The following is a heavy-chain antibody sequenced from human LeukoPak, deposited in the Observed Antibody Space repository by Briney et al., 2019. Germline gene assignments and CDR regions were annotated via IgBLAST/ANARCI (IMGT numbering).Heavy chain of an antibody. CDR3: AGGLPGVGAHFDY. CDR1: GGSFSGFY. Sequence: SETLSLTCAVYGGSFSGFYWSWIRQPPGKGLEWVGESSQRGSTSYNPSLKSRVTVSVDSSKSQFSPSLSSLTAADTAVYYCAGGLPGVGAHFDYWGQGILVTVSS. V-gene: IGHV4-34*01. D-gene: IGHD1-26*01. CDR2: SSQRGST. J-gene: IGHJ4*02.